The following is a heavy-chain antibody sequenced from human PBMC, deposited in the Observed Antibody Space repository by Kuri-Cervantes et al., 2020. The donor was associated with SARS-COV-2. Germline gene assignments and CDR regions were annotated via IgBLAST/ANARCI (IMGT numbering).Heavy chain of an antibody. J-gene: IGHJ3*02. CDR2: ISWNSGSI. V-gene: IGHV3-9*01. Sequence: LSLTCAASGFTFDDYAMHWVRQAPGKGLEWVSGISWNSGSIGYADSVKGRFTISRDDAKNSLYLQMNSLRAEDTALYYCARSSSSTPRGFDIWGQGTMVTVSS. D-gene: IGHD6-13*01. CDR3: ARSSSSTPRGFDI. CDR1: GFTFDDYA.